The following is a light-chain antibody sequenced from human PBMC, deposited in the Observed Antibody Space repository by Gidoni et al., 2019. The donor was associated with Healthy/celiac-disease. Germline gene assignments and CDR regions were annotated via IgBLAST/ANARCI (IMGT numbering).Light chain of an antibody. CDR2: QDS. CDR1: KLGDKY. J-gene: IGLJ2*01. Sequence: SSELTPPPSVSVSPGQTSSITSSGDKLGDKYACWYQQKPGQSPVLVIYQDSKRPSGIPERFSGYNAGNTATLTISGTQAMDEADYYCQAWDSSTEVVFGGGTKLTVL. V-gene: IGLV3-1*01. CDR3: QAWDSSTEVV.